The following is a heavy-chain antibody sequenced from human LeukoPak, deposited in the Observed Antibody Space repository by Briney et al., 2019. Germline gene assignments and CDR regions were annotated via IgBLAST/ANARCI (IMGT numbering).Heavy chain of an antibody. CDR3: AKHQLLWFGELRCYDMDV. CDR1: GFTFSSYA. Sequence: PGGSLRLSCAASGFTFSSYAMSWVRQAPGKGLEWVSAISGSGGSTYYADSVKGRFTISRDNSKNTLYLQMNSLRAEDTAVYYCAKHQLLWFGELRCYDMDVWGQGTTVTVSS. J-gene: IGHJ6*02. V-gene: IGHV3-23*01. D-gene: IGHD3-10*01. CDR2: ISGSGGST.